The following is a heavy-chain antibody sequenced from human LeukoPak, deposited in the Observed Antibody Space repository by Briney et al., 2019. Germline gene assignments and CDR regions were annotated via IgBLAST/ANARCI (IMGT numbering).Heavy chain of an antibody. J-gene: IGHJ4*02. CDR2: IKQDGSEH. CDR3: ARDAYTNTRRYDH. CDR1: GFTFSSYE. Sequence: PGGSLRLSCAASGFTFSSYEMNWVRQAPGKGLEWVANIKQDGSEHYYVDSVKGRFTISRDNAKNSLYLQMNSLRAEDTAVYYCARDAYTNTRRYDHWGQGTLVTVSS. D-gene: IGHD2-8*01. V-gene: IGHV3-7*04.